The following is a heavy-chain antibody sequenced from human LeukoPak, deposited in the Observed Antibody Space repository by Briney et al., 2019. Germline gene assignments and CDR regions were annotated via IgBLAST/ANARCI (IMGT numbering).Heavy chain of an antibody. CDR1: GGSISSYY. V-gene: IGHV4-59*01. D-gene: IGHD3-10*01. Sequence: PSETLSLTCTVSGGSISSYYWSWIRQPPGKGLGWIGYIYYSGSTNYNPSLKSRVTISVDTSKNQFSLKLSSVTAADTAVYYCARDGSHDRGPHWYFDLWGRGTLVTVSS. CDR2: IYYSGST. J-gene: IGHJ2*01. CDR3: ARDGSHDRGPHWYFDL.